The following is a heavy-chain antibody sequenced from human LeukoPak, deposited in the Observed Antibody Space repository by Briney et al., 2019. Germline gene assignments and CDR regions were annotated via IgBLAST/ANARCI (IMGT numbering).Heavy chain of an antibody. CDR2: INHSGST. V-gene: IGHV4-34*01. CDR3: ARTPGRIAAAGTNWFDP. J-gene: IGHJ5*02. D-gene: IGHD6-13*01. Sequence: XWVGEINHSGSTNYNPSLKSRVTISVDTSKNQFSLKLSSVTAADTAVYYCARTPGRIAAAGTNWFDPWGQGTLXT.